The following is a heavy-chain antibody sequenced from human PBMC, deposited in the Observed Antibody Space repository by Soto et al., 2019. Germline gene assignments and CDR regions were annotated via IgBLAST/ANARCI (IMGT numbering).Heavy chain of an antibody. CDR2: ISSSSSYI. J-gene: IGHJ4*02. CDR1: GFTFSSYS. Sequence: LRLSCAASGFTFSSYSMNWVRQAPGKGLEWVSSISSSSSYIYYADSVKGRFTISRDNAKNSLYLQMNSLRAEDTAVYYCAREKEGWYYDSSGYSYFDYWGQGTLVTVSS. CDR3: AREKEGWYYDSSGYSYFDY. V-gene: IGHV3-21*01. D-gene: IGHD3-22*01.